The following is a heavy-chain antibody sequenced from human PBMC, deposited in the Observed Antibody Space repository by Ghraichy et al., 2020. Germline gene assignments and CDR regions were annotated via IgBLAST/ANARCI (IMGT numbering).Heavy chain of an antibody. CDR3: AKDMPAGAFDV. CDR1: GFTFSARG. D-gene: IGHD2-2*01. V-gene: IGHV3-30*02. Sequence: GALRLSCAASGFTFSARGLHWVRQAPGKGLEWVAFIRYDGSEKYYADSVKGRFTISRDNSKNTLFLQTNSLRPEDTAVYYCAKDMPAGAFDVWGQGTVITVSS. CDR2: IRYDGSEK. J-gene: IGHJ3*01.